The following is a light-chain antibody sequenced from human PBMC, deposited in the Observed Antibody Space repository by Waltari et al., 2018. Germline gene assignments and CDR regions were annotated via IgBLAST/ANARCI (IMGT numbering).Light chain of an antibody. CDR3: HHYGSSPYT. CDR2: GAS. J-gene: IGKJ2*01. Sequence: EIGLTQSPATLSLSPGERATLSCRASQSLSSSDLAWFQQKPGQAPSLLIYGASRRAAGIPDRFSGTGSGTDFTLTISRLEPEDFAVYYCHHYGSSPYTFGQGTKLEIK. CDR1: QSLSSSD. V-gene: IGKV3-20*01.